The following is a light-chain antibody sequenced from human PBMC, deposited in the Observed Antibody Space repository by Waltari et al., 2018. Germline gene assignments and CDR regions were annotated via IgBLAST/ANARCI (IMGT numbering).Light chain of an antibody. CDR3: QTWVTGIRVI. J-gene: IGLJ2*01. CDR1: SGHSTYA. CDR2: VDSGGGY. Sequence: QLVLTQSPSASASLGASVTLTCTLSSGHSTYAIAWHQHHPDQGPRYLMNVDSGGGYTKGDGISDRSSGSSSGTERYLTISSLQSDDEADYYCQTWVTGIRVIFGGGTKLTVL. V-gene: IGLV4-69*01.